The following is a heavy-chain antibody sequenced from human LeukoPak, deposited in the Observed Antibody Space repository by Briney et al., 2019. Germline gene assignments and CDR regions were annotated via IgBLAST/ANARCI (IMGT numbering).Heavy chain of an antibody. D-gene: IGHD6-19*01. CDR1: GSTFSNFD. Sequence: GGSLRLSCAVSGSTFSNFDMSWVRQAPGRGLGWVSGITVSGITTYYAGSVKGRFTISRDNSKNTLYLQMNSLRAEDTAMYYCAKGRGGFSSGWYYDYWGQGTLVTVSS. CDR3: AKGRGGFSSGWYYDY. CDR2: ITVSGITT. J-gene: IGHJ4*02. V-gene: IGHV3-23*01.